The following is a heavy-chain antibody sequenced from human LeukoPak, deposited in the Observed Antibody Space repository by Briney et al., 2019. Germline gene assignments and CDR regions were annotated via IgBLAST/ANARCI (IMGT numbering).Heavy chain of an antibody. CDR3: ARDPPFIIGTTFFDY. D-gene: IGHD1-20*01. V-gene: IGHV3-21*01. CDR2: ISTSSTYI. CDR1: GFTFSSYS. Sequence: GGSLRLSCAASGFTFSSYSMNWVRQAPGKGLEWVSSISTSSTYIYYADSVKGRFTISRDDAKNSLYLQMNSLRAEDTAVYYCARDPPFIIGTTFFDYWGQGTLVTVSS. J-gene: IGHJ4*02.